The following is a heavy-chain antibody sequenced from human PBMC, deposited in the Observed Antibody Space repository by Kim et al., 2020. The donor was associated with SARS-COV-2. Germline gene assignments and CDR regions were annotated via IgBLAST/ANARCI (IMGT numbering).Heavy chain of an antibody. CDR3: ARHSGSSWYPNRIDY. V-gene: IGHV5-51*01. D-gene: IGHD6-13*01. Sequence: PSFQGQVTISADKSSSTAYLQWSSLKASDTAMYYCARHSGSSWYPNRIDYWGQGTLVTVSS. J-gene: IGHJ4*02.